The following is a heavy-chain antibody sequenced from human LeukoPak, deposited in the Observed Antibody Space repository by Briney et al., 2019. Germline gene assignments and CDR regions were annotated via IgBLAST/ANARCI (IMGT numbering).Heavy chain of an antibody. V-gene: IGHV4-31*03. J-gene: IGHJ3*02. Sequence: SETLSLTCTVPGGSVSSGSYYWSWIRQYPGKGLEWIGNIYNSGSTYYNPSLKSRVTVSVDTSKNQFSLKLSSVTAADTAVYYCARIMVRGAQVLAFDIWGLGTMVTVSS. CDR2: IYNSGST. CDR1: GGSVSSGSYY. CDR3: ARIMVRGAQVLAFDI. D-gene: IGHD3-10*01.